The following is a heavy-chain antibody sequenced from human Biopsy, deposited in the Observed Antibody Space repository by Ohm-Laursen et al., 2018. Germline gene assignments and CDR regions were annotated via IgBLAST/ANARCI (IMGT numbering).Heavy chain of an antibody. V-gene: IGHV1-2*02. Sequence: ASVKVSCLASGYTFAGYYLHWVRQAPGPGLEWMGWINPNSGNANYAQSFQGSLTVTRDKSISTAYMELTSLTFDDTAIYYCARVPAYPSIDGYYGLDLWGRGTTVIVSS. J-gene: IGHJ6*02. D-gene: IGHD3-9*01. CDR2: INPNSGNA. CDR1: GYTFAGYY. CDR3: ARVPAYPSIDGYYGLDL.